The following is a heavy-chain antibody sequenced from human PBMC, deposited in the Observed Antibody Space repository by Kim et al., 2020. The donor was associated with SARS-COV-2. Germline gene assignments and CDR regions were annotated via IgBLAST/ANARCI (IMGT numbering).Heavy chain of an antibody. J-gene: IGHJ4*02. CDR3: ARHPTYSGSYRAFDY. Sequence: PALKSRVIISVDTSKKQLSLKLSSVTAADTAVYYCARHPTYSGSYRAFDYWGQGTLVTVSS. V-gene: IGHV4-39*01. D-gene: IGHD1-26*01.